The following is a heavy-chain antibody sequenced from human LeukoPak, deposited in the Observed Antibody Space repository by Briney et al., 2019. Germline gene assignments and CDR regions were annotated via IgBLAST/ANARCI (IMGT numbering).Heavy chain of an antibody. V-gene: IGHV1-46*02. J-gene: IGHJ4*02. D-gene: IGHD2-15*01. CDR2: INPSGGST. CDR1: GYFFNSYY. CDR3: ATKYCSGGSCYFDY. Sequence: ASVKVSCKASGYFFNSYYMHWVRQAPGQGLEWLGIINPSGGSTTYAQKFQGRVTMTRDTSTSTVYVELSSLRSEDTAVYYCATKYCSGGSCYFDYWGQGTLVTVSS.